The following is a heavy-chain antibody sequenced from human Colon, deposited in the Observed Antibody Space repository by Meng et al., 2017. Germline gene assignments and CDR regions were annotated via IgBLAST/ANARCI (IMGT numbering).Heavy chain of an antibody. CDR2: INPSGGST. V-gene: IGHV1-46*01. Sequence: ASVKVSCKASGYTFTSYYMHWVRQAPGQGLEWRGIINPSGGSTSYAQKFQGRVTMTRDTSTSTVYMELSSLRSEDTAVYYCARDSHLRSSWVRLGFDYWGQGTLVTVSS. J-gene: IGHJ4*02. D-gene: IGHD6-13*01. CDR3: ARDSHLRSSWVRLGFDY. CDR1: GYTFTSYY.